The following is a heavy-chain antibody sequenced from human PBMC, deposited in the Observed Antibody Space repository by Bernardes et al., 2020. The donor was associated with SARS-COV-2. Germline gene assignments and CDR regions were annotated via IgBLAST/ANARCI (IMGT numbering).Heavy chain of an antibody. CDR3: ARVGWLPYYYYGMDV. D-gene: IGHD3-3*01. CDR2: IWYDGSNK. CDR1: GFTFSSYG. V-gene: IGHV3-33*01. Sequence: GGSLRLSCAACGFTFSSYGMHWVRQAPGKGLEWVAVIWYDGSNKYYADSVKGRFTISRDNSKNTLYLQMNSLRAEDTAVYYCARVGWLPYYYYGMDVWGQGTTVTVSS. J-gene: IGHJ6*02.